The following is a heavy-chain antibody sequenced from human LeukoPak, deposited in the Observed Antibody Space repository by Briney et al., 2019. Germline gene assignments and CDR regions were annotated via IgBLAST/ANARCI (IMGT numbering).Heavy chain of an antibody. Sequence: SETLSLTCTVSGGSISSYYWTWIRQPSGKGLEWIAYISYSGSTTYKPSLKSRVTISLDTSMNQISLKLSSVTAADTAMYYCATSPGIRFGEYWGPGSLVTVSS. V-gene: IGHV4-59*01. CDR3: ATSPGIRFGEY. J-gene: IGHJ4*02. CDR2: ISYSGST. D-gene: IGHD3-10*01. CDR1: GGSISSYY.